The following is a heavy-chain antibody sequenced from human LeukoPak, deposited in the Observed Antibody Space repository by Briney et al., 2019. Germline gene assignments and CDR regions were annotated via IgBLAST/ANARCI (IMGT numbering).Heavy chain of an antibody. V-gene: IGHV1-2*04. CDR2: INPNSGGT. Sequence: ASVNVSCKASGYTFTDYYIRWVRQAPGQGLEWMGWINPNSGGTNSAQKFQGWVTMTRDTSISTAYMELSRLRSDDTAVYYCAVGVIGSGSYMDPFDLWGQGTMVTVSS. D-gene: IGHD3-10*01. J-gene: IGHJ3*01. CDR3: AVGVIGSGSYMDPFDL. CDR1: GYTFTDYY.